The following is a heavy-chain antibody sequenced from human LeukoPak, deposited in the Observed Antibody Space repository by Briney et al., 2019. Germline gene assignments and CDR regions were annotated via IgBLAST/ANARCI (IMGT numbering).Heavy chain of an antibody. Sequence: SETLSLTCAVSGGSISSSNWWSWVRQPPGKGLEWIGEIYHSGSTNYNPSLKSRVTISVDTSKNQFSLKLSSVTAADTAVYYCAREGLVSDAFDIWGQGTMVTVSS. V-gene: IGHV4-4*02. J-gene: IGHJ3*02. CDR2: IYHSGST. D-gene: IGHD5/OR15-5a*01. CDR1: GGSISSSNW. CDR3: AREGLVSDAFDI.